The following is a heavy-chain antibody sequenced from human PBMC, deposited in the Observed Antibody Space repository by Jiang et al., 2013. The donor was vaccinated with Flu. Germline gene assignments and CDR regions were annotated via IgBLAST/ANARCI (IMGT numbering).Heavy chain of an antibody. J-gene: IGHJ4*02. D-gene: IGHD6-13*01. CDR2: VYYSGST. CDR1: AGSITNYY. V-gene: IGHV4-59*01. CDR3: ARARAPEIAAYYFDY. Sequence: TLSLTCTVSAGSITNYYWNWIRQAPGKGLEWIGYVYYSGSTNYNSSLKSRVTISIDTSKNQFSLKLNSVTAADTAIYYCARARAPEIAAYYFDYWGQGTLVTVSS.